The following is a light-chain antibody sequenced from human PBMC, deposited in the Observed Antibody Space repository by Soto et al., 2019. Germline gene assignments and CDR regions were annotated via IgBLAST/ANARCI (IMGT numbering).Light chain of an antibody. CDR2: RNT. J-gene: IGLJ2*01. V-gene: IGLV1-47*01. CDR3: AAWDDSRSVPV. Sequence: QSVLTQPPSAYGTPGQRVTISCSGSSSNIGSNYVYWYQQLPGPAPKLLIYRNTQRPSGVPDRFSGSKSGTSASLAISGLRSEDEADYYCAAWDDSRSVPVVCGGTKLTVL. CDR1: SSNIGSNY.